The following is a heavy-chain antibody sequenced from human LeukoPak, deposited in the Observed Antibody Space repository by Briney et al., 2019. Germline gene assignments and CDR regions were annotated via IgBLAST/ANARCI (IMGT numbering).Heavy chain of an antibody. J-gene: IGHJ6*03. CDR1: GGSISGSNW. Sequence: SETLSLTCAVSGGSISGSNWWSWVRQPPGKGLEWIGEIYHSGSTNYNPSLKSRVTISVDKSKNQFSLKLSSVTAADTAVYYCASVVRDYYYMDVWGKGTTVTVSS. D-gene: IGHD2-21*01. CDR3: ASVVRDYYYMDV. CDR2: IYHSGST. V-gene: IGHV4-4*02.